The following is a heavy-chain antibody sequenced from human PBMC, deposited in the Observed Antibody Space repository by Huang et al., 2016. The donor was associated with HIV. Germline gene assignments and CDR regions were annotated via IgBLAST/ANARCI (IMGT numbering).Heavy chain of an antibody. CDR1: GGTFTTYT. Sequence: QVQLVQSGAEVKKPGSSVKVSCKASGGTFTTYTIPWVRQAPGQGLEWMGGIIPSFGTPNYAQKFQGRVTITADESTSTAYMELSSLRSEDTAVYYCAREYYYDNSGYYFDYWGQGTLVTVSS. CDR3: AREYYYDNSGYYFDY. CDR2: IIPSFGTP. J-gene: IGHJ4*02. D-gene: IGHD3-22*01. V-gene: IGHV1-69*13.